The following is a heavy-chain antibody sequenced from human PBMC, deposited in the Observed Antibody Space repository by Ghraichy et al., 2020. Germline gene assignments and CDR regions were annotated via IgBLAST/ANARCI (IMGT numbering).Heavy chain of an antibody. V-gene: IGHV4-4*02. CDR3: ATSSGSWRIDS. Sequence: SETLSLTCAVSGGSISSGNWWNWVRQPPGEGLEWIGEIHHSGNTNFNPSLKSRLTMSVDKSKHQFSLKVTSVTAADTAVNYCATSSGSWRIDSWGQGTLVTVSS. D-gene: IGHD6-19*01. CDR2: IHHSGNT. CDR1: GGSISSGNW. J-gene: IGHJ4*02.